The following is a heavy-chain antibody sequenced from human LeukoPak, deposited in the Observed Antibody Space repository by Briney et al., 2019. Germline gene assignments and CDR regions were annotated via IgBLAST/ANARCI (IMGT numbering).Heavy chain of an antibody. J-gene: IGHJ6*02. CDR3: ASRSGRGLYGMDV. Sequence: GESLKISCKGSGYSFTSYWIGWVRQMPGKGLEWMEIIYPGDSDTTYSPSFQGQVTISADKSISTAYLQWSSLKASDTAMYYCASRSGRGLYGMDVWGLGTMVTVSS. V-gene: IGHV5-51*01. CDR2: IYPGDSDT. D-gene: IGHD2-15*01. CDR1: GYSFTSYW.